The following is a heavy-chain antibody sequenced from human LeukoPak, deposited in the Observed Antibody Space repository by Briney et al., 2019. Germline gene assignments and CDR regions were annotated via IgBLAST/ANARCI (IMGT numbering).Heavy chain of an antibody. Sequence: ASVKVSCKASGGTFSSYAISWVRQAPGQGLEWMGRIIPIFGIANYAQKFQGRVTITADKSTSTAYMELSSLRSEDTAVYYCASGEGYTGYSGQGTLVTVSS. J-gene: IGHJ4*02. CDR3: ASGEGYTGY. CDR2: IIPIFGIA. CDR1: GGTFSSYA. V-gene: IGHV1-69*04. D-gene: IGHD6-13*01.